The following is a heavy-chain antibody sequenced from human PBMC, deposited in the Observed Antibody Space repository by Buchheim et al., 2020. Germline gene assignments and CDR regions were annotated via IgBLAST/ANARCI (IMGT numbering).Heavy chain of an antibody. CDR3: AKDAGPFGSGWYFDY. J-gene: IGHJ4*02. CDR1: GFTFSSYG. CDR2: ISYDGSNK. Sequence: QVQLVESGGGVVQPGRSLRLSCAASGFTFSSYGMHWVRQAPGKGLEWVAVISYDGSNKYYADSVKGRFTISRDNSKNTLYLQMNSLRAEDTAVYYCAKDAGPFGSGWYFDYWGQGTL. V-gene: IGHV3-30*18. D-gene: IGHD6-19*01.